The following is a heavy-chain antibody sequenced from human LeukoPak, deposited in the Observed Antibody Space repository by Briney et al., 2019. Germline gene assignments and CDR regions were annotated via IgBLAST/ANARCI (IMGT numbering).Heavy chain of an antibody. Sequence: GGSLRLSCAASGFTLSNYEVNWVRQAPGKGLEWVSYISSSGTTIYYADSVKGRFTISRDNAKNSLYLQMNSLRAEDTAVYYCASYSSSDSPSYYYYYYMDVWGKGTTVTVSS. CDR2: ISSSGTTI. V-gene: IGHV3-48*03. CDR1: GFTLSNYE. J-gene: IGHJ6*03. CDR3: ASYSSSDSPSYYYYYYMDV. D-gene: IGHD6-19*01.